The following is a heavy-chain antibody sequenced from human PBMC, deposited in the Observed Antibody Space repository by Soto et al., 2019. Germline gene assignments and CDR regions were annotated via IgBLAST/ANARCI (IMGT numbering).Heavy chain of an antibody. CDR3: AREVGYYDFWSGYPVGYFDY. V-gene: IGHV1-69*08. CDR1: GGIFSTST. D-gene: IGHD3-3*01. Sequence: SVKVYCKASGGIFSTSTFTCVRQAPGQGLEWMGRIIPILGTADYAQKFQGRVTLTADKSTSTAYMELSSLGSEDTAVYYCAREVGYYDFWSGYPVGYFDYWG. CDR2: IIPILGTA. J-gene: IGHJ4*03.